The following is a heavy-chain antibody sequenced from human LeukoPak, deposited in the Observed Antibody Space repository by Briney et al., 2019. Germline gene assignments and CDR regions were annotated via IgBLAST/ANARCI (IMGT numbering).Heavy chain of an antibody. Sequence: GGSLRLSCAASGFTFSSYAMSWVRQAPGKGLEWVSAISGSGGSTYYADSVKGRFTISRDNAKNSLYLQMNSLRAEDTAVYYCARDPLPQVLWFGELFDGMDVWGQGTTVTVSS. CDR1: GFTFSSYA. J-gene: IGHJ6*02. V-gene: IGHV3-23*01. D-gene: IGHD3-10*01. CDR2: ISGSGGST. CDR3: ARDPLPQVLWFGELFDGMDV.